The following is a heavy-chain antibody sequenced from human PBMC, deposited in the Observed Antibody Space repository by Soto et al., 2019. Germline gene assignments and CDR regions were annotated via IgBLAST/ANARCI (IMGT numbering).Heavy chain of an antibody. J-gene: IGHJ5*02. CDR2: VNHSGST. V-gene: IGHV4-34*01. CDR1: GGSFSGYY. Sequence: SETLSLTCAVYGGSFSGYYWSWIRQPPGKGLEWIGEVNHSGSTNYNPSLKSRVTISVDTSKNQFSLKLSSVTAADTAVYYCARGWSGLVIIRFDPWAQGTLVT. D-gene: IGHD3-9*01. CDR3: ARGWSGLVIIRFDP.